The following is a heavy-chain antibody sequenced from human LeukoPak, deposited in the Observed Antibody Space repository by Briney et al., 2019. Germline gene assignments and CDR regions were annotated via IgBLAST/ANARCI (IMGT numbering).Heavy chain of an antibody. Sequence: ASVKVSCKASGYTFTGYYMHWVRQAPGQGLEWMGWINPNSGGTNYAQKFQGRVTMTGDTSISTAYMELSRLRSDDTAVYYCARDKGYYYYMDVWGKGTTVTVSS. J-gene: IGHJ6*03. CDR2: INPNSGGT. CDR3: ARDKGYYYYMDV. CDR1: GYTFTGYY. V-gene: IGHV1-2*02.